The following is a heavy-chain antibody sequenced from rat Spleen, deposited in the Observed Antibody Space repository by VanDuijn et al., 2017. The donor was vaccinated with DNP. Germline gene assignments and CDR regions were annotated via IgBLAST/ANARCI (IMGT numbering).Heavy chain of an antibody. Sequence: EVQLVESDGGLVQPGRSLKLSCAASGFTFSNYDMAWVRQAPTKGLEWVATISYDGIDTYYRDSVKGRFTISRDNAKSTLYLQMDSLRSEDTAAYYCAGRPPPTRGPFDYWGQGVTVTVSS. CDR2: ISYDGIDT. V-gene: IGHV5-29*01. J-gene: IGHJ2*01. CDR3: AGRPPPTRGPFDY. D-gene: IGHD1-4*01. CDR1: GFTFSNYD.